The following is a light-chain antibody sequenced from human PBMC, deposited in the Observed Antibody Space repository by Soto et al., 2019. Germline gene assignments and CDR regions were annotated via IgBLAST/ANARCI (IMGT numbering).Light chain of an antibody. CDR1: QGISSS. CDR2: AAS. J-gene: IGKJ3*01. Sequence: IQLTQSPSSLSASIGDRVTITCRASQGISSSLAWYQQKPGKAPKLLIYAASTLQSGVPSRFSGSGSGTDFTLTISSLQPEDRATYYCQHLSSNSFTFGPGTIVHL. CDR3: QHLSSNSFT. V-gene: IGKV1-9*01.